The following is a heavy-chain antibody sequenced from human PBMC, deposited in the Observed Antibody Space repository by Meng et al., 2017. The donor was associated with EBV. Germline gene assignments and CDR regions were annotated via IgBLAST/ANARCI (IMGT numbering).Heavy chain of an antibody. D-gene: IGHD6-19*01. CDR1: GDVISSFYY. J-gene: IGHJ5*02. CDR3: ARPFPSWQSPRLDPFGA. V-gene: IGHV4-39*01. CDR2: VPYPWST. Sequence: QLGQSGPVEVHRSEPLSLTRTVCGDVISSFYYGVWVGLPPGRGLEWIGSVPYPWSTYYSPSLKSRVTVSVDTSKNQFSLRLTSVTAADSAVYYCARPFPSWQSPRLDPFGAWGQGTLVTVSS.